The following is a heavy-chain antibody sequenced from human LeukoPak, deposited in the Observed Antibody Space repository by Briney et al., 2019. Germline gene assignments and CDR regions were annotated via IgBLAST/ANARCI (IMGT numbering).Heavy chain of an antibody. CDR3: AKRDYVGSYIDY. Sequence: GGSRRLSCAASGFTFDDYAMHWVRQAPGKGLEWVSGISWNSGSIGYADSVKGRFSISRDNAKNSLYLQMNSLRDEDTALYYCAKRDYVGSYIDYWGQGTLVTVSS. V-gene: IGHV3-9*01. CDR1: GFTFDDYA. CDR2: ISWNSGSI. D-gene: IGHD3-10*02. J-gene: IGHJ4*02.